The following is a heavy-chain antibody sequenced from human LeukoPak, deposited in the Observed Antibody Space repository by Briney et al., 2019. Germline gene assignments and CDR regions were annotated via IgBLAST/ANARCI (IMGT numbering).Heavy chain of an antibody. V-gene: IGHV4-59*01. CDR3: ARPDFSSYGAFDI. CDR1: GGSISSYY. CDR2: IYYSGST. J-gene: IGHJ3*02. D-gene: IGHD6-6*01. Sequence: SETLSLTCTVSGGSISSYYWSWIRQPPGKGLEWIGYIYYSGSTNYNPSLKSRVTISVDTSKNQFSLKLSSVTAADTAVYYCARPDFSSYGAFDIWGQGTMVTVSS.